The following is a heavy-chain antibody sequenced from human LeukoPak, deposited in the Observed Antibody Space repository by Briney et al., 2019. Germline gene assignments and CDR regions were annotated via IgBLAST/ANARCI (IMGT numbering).Heavy chain of an antibody. J-gene: IGHJ5*02. Sequence: PSETLSLTCTVPGDSMRSGYYYWGWIRQPPGKGLEWIGSITYSGSTYYNSSLRSRVTISVDTSKNQFSLKLSSVTAADTAVYYCARRGQWEPTHGLNFDPWGQGTLVTVSS. CDR3: ARRGQWEPTHGLNFDP. CDR1: GDSMRSGYYY. V-gene: IGHV4-39*07. D-gene: IGHD1-26*01. CDR2: ITYSGST.